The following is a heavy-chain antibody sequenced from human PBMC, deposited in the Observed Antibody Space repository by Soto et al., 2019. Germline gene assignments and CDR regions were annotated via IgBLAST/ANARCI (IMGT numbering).Heavy chain of an antibody. J-gene: IGHJ6*02. CDR3: ARGGGWFGELWLRMDV. CDR2: IGTAGDT. D-gene: IGHD3-10*01. CDR1: GFTFSSYD. Sequence: QTGGSLRLSCAASGFTFSSYDMHWVRQATGKGLEWVSAIGTAGDTYYPGSVKGRFTISRENAKNSLYLQMNSLRAGDTAVYYCARGGGWFGELWLRMDVWGQGTTVTVSS. V-gene: IGHV3-13*01.